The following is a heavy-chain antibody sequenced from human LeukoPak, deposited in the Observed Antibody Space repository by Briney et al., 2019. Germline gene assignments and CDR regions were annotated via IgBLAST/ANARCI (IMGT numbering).Heavy chain of an antibody. J-gene: IGHJ4*02. CDR1: GGSFSGYY. CDR3: ARQRKIEAAGTRFDY. D-gene: IGHD6-13*01. Sequence: PSETLSLTCAVYGGSFSGYYWSWIRQPPGKGLEWIGEINHSGSTNYNPSLKSRVTISVDTSKNQFSLKLSSVTAADTAVYYCARQRKIEAAGTRFDYWGQGTLVTVSS. CDR2: INHSGST. V-gene: IGHV4-34*01.